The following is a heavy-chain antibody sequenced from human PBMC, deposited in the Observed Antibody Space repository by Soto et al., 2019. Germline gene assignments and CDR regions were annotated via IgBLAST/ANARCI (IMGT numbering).Heavy chain of an antibody. J-gene: IGHJ1*01. V-gene: IGHV1-46*01. Sequence: QVQLVQSGAEVKKPGASVKVSCKASGYIFTAYSMHWVRQAPGQGREWMRVGNPTGGATNYAQKTQGGITMTRDTFTSTDYMDLSSLTSEDKAVYYCAREENCSDGIFYSEYFQRWGQGTLVTVSS. CDR3: AREENCSDGIFYSEYFQR. CDR2: GNPTGGAT. D-gene: IGHD2-15*01. CDR1: GYIFTAYS.